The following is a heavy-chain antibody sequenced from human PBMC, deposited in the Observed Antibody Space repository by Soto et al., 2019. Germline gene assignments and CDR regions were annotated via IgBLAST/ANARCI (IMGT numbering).Heavy chain of an antibody. CDR2: INSDGSST. J-gene: IGHJ6*02. Sequence: EVQLVESGGGLVQPGGSLRLSCAASGFTISGHWMHWVRQVPGKGLVWVSRINSDGSSTSYADSVKGRFTISRDNAKNTLYLQMNSLRAEDTAVYYCARAVRSGSYPYYYYGMDVWGQGTTVTVSS. D-gene: IGHD3-10*01. V-gene: IGHV3-74*01. CDR1: GFTISGHW. CDR3: ARAVRSGSYPYYYYGMDV.